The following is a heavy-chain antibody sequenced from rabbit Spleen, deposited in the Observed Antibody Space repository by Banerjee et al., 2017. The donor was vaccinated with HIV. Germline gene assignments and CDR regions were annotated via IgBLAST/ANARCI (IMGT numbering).Heavy chain of an antibody. J-gene: IGHJ4*01. CDR2: IYSGNSGYT. CDR1: GFSFGSNDY. CDR3: ARPSLTYDCFKL. V-gene: IGHV1S40*01. D-gene: IGHD6-1*01. Sequence: QSLDESGGGLVKPGASLTVTCTASGFSFGSNDYMCWVRQAPGKGLEWIACIYSGNSGYTYYASWAKGRFTISKASSTTVTLQMTSLTVADTATYFCARPSLTYDCFKLWGPGTLVTVS.